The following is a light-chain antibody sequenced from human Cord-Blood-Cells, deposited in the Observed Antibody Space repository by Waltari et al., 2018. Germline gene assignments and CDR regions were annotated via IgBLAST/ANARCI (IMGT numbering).Light chain of an antibody. J-gene: IGLJ3*02. CDR3: NSRDSSGNHLV. V-gene: IGLV3-19*01. CDR2: GKN. CDR1: SLVRYY. Sequence: SSELTQDPSVSVALGQTVRIKLHRDSLVRYYASWYQQKPGQAPVLVIYGKNNRPSGIPDRFSGSSSGNTASLTITGAQAEDEADYYCNSRDSSGNHLVFGGGTKLTVL.